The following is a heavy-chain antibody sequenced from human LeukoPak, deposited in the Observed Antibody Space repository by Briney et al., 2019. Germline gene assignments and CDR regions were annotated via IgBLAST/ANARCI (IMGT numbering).Heavy chain of an antibody. CDR1: GFTFSDYY. CDR2: ISSSGSTI. Sequence: GGSLRLSCAASGFTFSDYYMSWIRQAPGKGLEWVSYISSSGSTIYCADSVKGRFTISRDNAKNSLYLQMNSLRAEDTAVYYCARAMGSSGWISADYYGMGVWGQGTTVTVSS. D-gene: IGHD6-19*01. CDR3: ARAMGSSGWISADYYGMGV. J-gene: IGHJ6*02. V-gene: IGHV3-11*01.